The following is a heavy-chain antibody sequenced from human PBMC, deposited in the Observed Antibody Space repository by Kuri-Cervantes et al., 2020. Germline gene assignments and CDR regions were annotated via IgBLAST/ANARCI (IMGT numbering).Heavy chain of an antibody. CDR2: ISCRHSGT. Sequence: AESLRLSCAASGFTLSTDSMSWVRQAPGKGMEWVSGISCRHSGTYYADSVKGRFTISRDISKNTLYLQMNSLRAEDTAVYYCAKAGYGSSALFDNWGRGTLVTVSS. CDR3: AKAGYGSSALFDN. J-gene: IGHJ4*02. CDR1: GFTLSTDS. V-gene: IGHV3-23*01. D-gene: IGHD3-10*01.